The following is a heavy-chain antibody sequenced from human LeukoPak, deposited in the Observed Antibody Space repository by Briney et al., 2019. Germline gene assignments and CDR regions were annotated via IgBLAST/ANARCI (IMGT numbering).Heavy chain of an antibody. J-gene: IGHJ4*02. V-gene: IGHV5-51*01. D-gene: IGHD5-24*01. CDR1: GYSFTSYW. Sequence: GESLKISCKASGYSFTSYWIAWVRQIPGKGLEWMGIINPADSDTRYSLSIQGQVTISADRSISTAYLQWSSLKASDTAIYYCARGEGGYNYAFWGQGTLVSVSS. CDR2: INPADSDT. CDR3: ARGEGGYNYAF.